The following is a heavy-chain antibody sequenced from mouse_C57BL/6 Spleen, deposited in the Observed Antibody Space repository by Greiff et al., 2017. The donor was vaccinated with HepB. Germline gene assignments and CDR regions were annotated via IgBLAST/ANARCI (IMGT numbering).Heavy chain of an antibody. Sequence: VQLQQSGPELVKPGASVKISCKASGYTFTDYYMNWVKQSHGKSLEWIGDINPNNGGTSYNQKFKGKATLTVDTSSSTAYMELRSLTSEDSAVYYCARTPFITTVVADAMDYWGQGTSVTVSS. CDR1: GYTFTDYY. J-gene: IGHJ4*01. V-gene: IGHV1-26*01. CDR3: ARTPFITTVVADAMDY. CDR2: INPNNGGT. D-gene: IGHD1-1*01.